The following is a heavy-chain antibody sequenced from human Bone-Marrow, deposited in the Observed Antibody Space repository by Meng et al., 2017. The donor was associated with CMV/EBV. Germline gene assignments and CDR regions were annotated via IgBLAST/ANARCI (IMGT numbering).Heavy chain of an antibody. D-gene: IGHD6-13*01. Sequence: SETLSLTCTVSGGSISSYYWSWIRQPPGKGLEWIGYIYYSVSTNYNPSLKSRVTISVDTSKNQFSLKLSSVTAEDTAVYYCAKSRQQHPAGMDVWGQGTTVTVSS. J-gene: IGHJ6*02. CDR3: AKSRQQHPAGMDV. V-gene: IGHV4-59*12. CDR2: IYYSVST. CDR1: GGSISSYY.